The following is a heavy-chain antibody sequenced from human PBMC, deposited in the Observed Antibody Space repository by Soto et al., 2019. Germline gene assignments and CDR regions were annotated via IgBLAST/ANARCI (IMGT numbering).Heavy chain of an antibody. D-gene: IGHD3-10*01. V-gene: IGHV1-8*01. J-gene: IGHJ4*02. CDR1: GYTFTSYD. Sequence: QVQLVQSGAEVKKPGASVKVSCKASGYTFTSYDINWVRQAAGQGLEWMGWMNPNSGNTDYAQKFQGRVTVTTIAAVSTVYTELNSLTSEDTVVYYCARGIRGSWSYYPDYWGQGTLVALSS. CDR3: ARGIRGSWSYYPDY. CDR2: MNPNSGNT.